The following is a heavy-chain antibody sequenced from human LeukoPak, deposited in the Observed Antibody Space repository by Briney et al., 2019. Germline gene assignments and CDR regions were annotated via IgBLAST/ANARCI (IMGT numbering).Heavy chain of an antibody. CDR2: IIPIFGTA. V-gene: IGHV1-69*13. CDR1: GGTFSSYA. J-gene: IGHJ6*03. CDR3: ARDGKAYDYYYYMDV. D-gene: IGHD4-23*01. Sequence: SVKVSCKASGGTFSSYAISWVRQAPGQGLEWMGGIIPIFGTANYARKFQGRVTITADESTSTAYMELSSLRSEDTAVYYCARDGKAYDYYYYMDVWGKGTTVTVSS.